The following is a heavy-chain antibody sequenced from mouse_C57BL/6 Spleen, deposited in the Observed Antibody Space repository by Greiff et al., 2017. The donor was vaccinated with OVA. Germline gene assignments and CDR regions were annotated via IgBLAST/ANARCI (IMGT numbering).Heavy chain of an antibody. CDR3: AREGDYDYDFDY. J-gene: IGHJ2*01. CDR1: GYAFSSSW. CDR2: IYPGDGDT. D-gene: IGHD2-4*01. Sequence: QVQLKESGPELVKPGASVKISCKASGYAFSSSWMNWVKQRPGKGLEWIGRIYPGDGDTNYNGKFKGKATLTADKSSSTAYMQLSSLTSEDSAVYFCAREGDYDYDFDYWGQGTTLTVSS. V-gene: IGHV1-82*01.